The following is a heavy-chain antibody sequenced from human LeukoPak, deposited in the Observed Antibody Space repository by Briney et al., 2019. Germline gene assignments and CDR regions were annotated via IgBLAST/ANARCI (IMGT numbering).Heavy chain of an antibody. V-gene: IGHV4-4*09. CDR3: ARLSAAVHLGAFDL. J-gene: IGHJ3*01. Sequence: SETLSLTCAVSGVSISPYYWAWVRQPPGKGLEWIGYIHTSGSNNQYPSLKSRVTISVDKSKNHFSLRLTSVTAADTAVYYCARLSAAVHLGAFDLWGQGTMVTVSS. CDR2: IHTSGSN. CDR1: GVSISPYY. D-gene: IGHD3-3*01.